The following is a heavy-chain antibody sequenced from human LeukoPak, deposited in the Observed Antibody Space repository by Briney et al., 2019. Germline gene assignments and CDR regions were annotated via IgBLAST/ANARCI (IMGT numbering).Heavy chain of an antibody. V-gene: IGHV3-7*01. CDR1: GFTFGPYW. J-gene: IGHJ4*02. D-gene: IGHD6-19*01. Sequence: GTSLRLSCAASGFTFGPYWMHWVRQAPGKGLEWVANIKQDGSEKYYVDSVKGRFTISRDNAMNTVFLQMKSLRAEDTGIYYRARFYFPEEHDRAWYEAHWGQGIRVTVS. CDR2: IKQDGSEK. CDR3: ARFYFPEEHDRAWYEAH.